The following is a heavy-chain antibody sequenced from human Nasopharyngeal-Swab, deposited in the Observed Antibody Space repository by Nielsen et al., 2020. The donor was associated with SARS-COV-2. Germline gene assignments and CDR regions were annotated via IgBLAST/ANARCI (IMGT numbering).Heavy chain of an antibody. V-gene: IGHV3-23*01. CDR2: ISGSGDTT. CDR1: GFTFSSYA. Sequence: GALKISCAASGFTFSSYAMSWVRQAPGKGLEWVSIISGSGDTTYYADSVNDRFTISRDNAKNSLYLQMNSLRAEDTAVYYCARDGLDYDFWSAYFMDVWGQGTTVTVSS. CDR3: ARDGLDYDFWSAYFMDV. D-gene: IGHD3-3*01. J-gene: IGHJ6*02.